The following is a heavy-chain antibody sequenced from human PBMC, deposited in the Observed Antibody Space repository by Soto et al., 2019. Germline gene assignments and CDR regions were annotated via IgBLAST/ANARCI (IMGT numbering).Heavy chain of an antibody. V-gene: IGHV3-74*01. D-gene: IGHD1-26*01. Sequence: EVQLVESGGGLVQPGGSLRLSCAASGFTFSSYWVHWVRQAPGKGLVWVSRINTDGSSTSYPDSVKGRFTISRDNAKNTLYLQMSSLGAEDTAVYYCARRGQVGSGLAHWGQGTLVTVSS. CDR1: GFTFSSYW. J-gene: IGHJ5*02. CDR3: ARRGQVGSGLAH. CDR2: INTDGSST.